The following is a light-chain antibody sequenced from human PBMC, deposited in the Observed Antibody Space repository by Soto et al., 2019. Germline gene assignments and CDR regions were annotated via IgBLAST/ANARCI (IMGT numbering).Light chain of an antibody. J-gene: IGKJ4*01. CDR3: QQYNTWPPLT. Sequence: EIVMTQSPATLSVSAGERVTLSCRASQSVSSNLAWYQQKPGQAPRLLIYGASTRATGIPARFSGSGSGTDFTLTISSLQSEEFAVYYCQQYNTWPPLTFGGGTKVEIK. CDR1: QSVSSN. CDR2: GAS. V-gene: IGKV3D-15*01.